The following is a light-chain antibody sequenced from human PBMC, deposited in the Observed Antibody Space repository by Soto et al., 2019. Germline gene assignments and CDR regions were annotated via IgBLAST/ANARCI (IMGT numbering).Light chain of an antibody. CDR1: QSVSSSY. CDR2: GAS. V-gene: IGKV3-20*01. J-gene: IGKJ1*01. Sequence: EIVLTQSPGTLSLSPGERATLSCRASQSVSSSYLAWYQQKHGQAPRLLIYGASSRATGIPDRFSGSLYGTDFNLTISRLETEDFAVYDCQQYGSSSWTFGQGTKVDIK. CDR3: QQYGSSSWT.